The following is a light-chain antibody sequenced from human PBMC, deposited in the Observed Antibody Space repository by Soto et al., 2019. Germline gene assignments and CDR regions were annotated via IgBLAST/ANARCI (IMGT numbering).Light chain of an antibody. CDR3: QQRSNWPRGT. Sequence: EVVLTQSASTVSLSPGERATLSCRASQSVSSYLAWYQQKPGQAPRLLIYDASNRATGIPARFSGSGSGTDFTLTISSLEPEDFAVYYCQQRSNWPRGTFGQGTKVDIK. V-gene: IGKV3-11*01. J-gene: IGKJ1*01. CDR1: QSVSSY. CDR2: DAS.